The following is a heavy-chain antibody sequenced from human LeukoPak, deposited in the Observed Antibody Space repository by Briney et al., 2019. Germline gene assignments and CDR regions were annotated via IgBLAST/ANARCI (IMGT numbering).Heavy chain of an antibody. J-gene: IGHJ4*02. D-gene: IGHD2-2*01. CDR1: GGSISSGGYS. CDR3: ARGAMTSPFDY. V-gene: IGHV4-30-2*01. Sequence: SQTLSLTCAVSGGSISSGGYSWSWIRQPPGKGLEWIGYIYHSGSTYYNPSLKSRVTISVDRSKNQFSLKLSSVTAADTAVYYCARGAMTSPFDYWGQGTLVTVSS. CDR2: IYHSGST.